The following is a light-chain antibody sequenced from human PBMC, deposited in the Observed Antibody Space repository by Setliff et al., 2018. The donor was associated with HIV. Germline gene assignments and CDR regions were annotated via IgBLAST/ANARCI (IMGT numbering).Light chain of an antibody. CDR1: TGAVTSGHY. CDR3: LPSYSGARPGV. CDR2: DTS. J-gene: IGLJ1*01. V-gene: IGLV7-46*01. Sequence: QAVVTQEPSLTVSPGGTVTLTCGSSTGAVTSGHYPYWFQQKPGQAPRTLIYDTSNKHSWTPAHFSGSLLGGKAALTLSGAQPEDEADYYCLPSYSGARPGVFGTGTKVTVL.